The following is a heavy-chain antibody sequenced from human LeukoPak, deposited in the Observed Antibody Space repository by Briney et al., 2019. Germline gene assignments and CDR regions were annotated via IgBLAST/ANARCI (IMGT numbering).Heavy chain of an antibody. Sequence: ASVKVSCKASGYTFTGYYMHWVRQAPGQGLEWMGRINPNSGGTNYAQKFQGRVTMTRDTSISTAYMELSRLRSDDTAVYYCAREYYDSSGYYYHVAFDIWGQGTMVTVSS. J-gene: IGHJ3*02. CDR1: GYTFTGYY. CDR2: INPNSGGT. V-gene: IGHV1-2*06. CDR3: AREYYDSSGYYYHVAFDI. D-gene: IGHD3-22*01.